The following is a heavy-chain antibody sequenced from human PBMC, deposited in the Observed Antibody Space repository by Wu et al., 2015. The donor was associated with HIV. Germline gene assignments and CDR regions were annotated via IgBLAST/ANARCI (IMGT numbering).Heavy chain of an antibody. D-gene: IGHD3-10*01. CDR3: ARVGSKESGSRRTPMGAYDI. Sequence: QVQLVQSGGEVKKPGASVKVSCKASGYIFTSYGISWVRQAPGQGLEWMGWISPYNGNTDYAQNLQGRLTMTTDTSTSTAYMELRSLTLDDTAVYYCARVGSKESGSRRTPMGAYDIWGQGTMVIVSS. V-gene: IGHV1-18*01. CDR2: ISPYNGNT. CDR1: GYIFTSYG. J-gene: IGHJ3*02.